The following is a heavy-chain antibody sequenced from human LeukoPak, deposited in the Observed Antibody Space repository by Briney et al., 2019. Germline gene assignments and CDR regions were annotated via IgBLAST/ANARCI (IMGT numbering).Heavy chain of an antibody. CDR1: GFTVSTNY. CDR2: IYSGGSA. Sequence: GGSLRLSCAASGFTVSTNYMSWVRQAPGKGLEWVSIIYSGGSASYADSVEGRFTISRDISKNTLFLQMSSLRAEDTAVYYCARSPRIYDSSGYYLVEYFDLWGRGPLVTVSS. V-gene: IGHV3-53*01. D-gene: IGHD3-22*01. J-gene: IGHJ2*01. CDR3: ARSPRIYDSSGYYLVEYFDL.